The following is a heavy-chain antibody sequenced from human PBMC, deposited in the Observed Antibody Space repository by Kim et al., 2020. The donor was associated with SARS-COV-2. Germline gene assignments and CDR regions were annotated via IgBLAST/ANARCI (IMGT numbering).Heavy chain of an antibody. CDR3: ARIGSDKVGATLPFDY. D-gene: IGHD1-26*01. J-gene: IGHJ4*02. Sequence: SLKTRLTISKDTSKNQVVLTMTNMDPVDTATYYCARIGSDKVGATLPFDYWGQGTLVTVSS. V-gene: IGHV2-70*01.